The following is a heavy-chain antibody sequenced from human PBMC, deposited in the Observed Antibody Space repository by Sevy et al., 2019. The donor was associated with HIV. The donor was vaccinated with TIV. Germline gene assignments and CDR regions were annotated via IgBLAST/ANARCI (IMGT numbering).Heavy chain of an antibody. V-gene: IGHV1-24*01. CDR3: ATTKDYYESSGDPFDY. Sequence: ASVKVSCKVSGYTLTALSMHWVRQTPGKGLEWMGSFDPEDGERIYAQKFQVRVAMTEDTSTDIAYMELSSLRSEDTAVYYCATTKDYYESSGDPFDYWGQGTLVTVSS. CDR2: FDPEDGER. CDR1: GYTLTALS. D-gene: IGHD3-22*01. J-gene: IGHJ4*02.